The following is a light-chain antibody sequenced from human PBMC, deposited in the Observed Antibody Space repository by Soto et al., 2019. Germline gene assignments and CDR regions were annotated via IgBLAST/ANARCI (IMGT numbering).Light chain of an antibody. CDR1: QTISGW. J-gene: IGKJ1*01. V-gene: IGKV1-5*01. CDR3: LQYNGYYRT. Sequence: DLQMTQSPSTLSASVGDTVTITCRASQTISGWLAWYQQRPGKAPNLLIFDASTLGSGVPSRFSGSGSGTTFTLTISSLQSDDFATYYCLQYNGYYRTFGQGTKVDIK. CDR2: DAS.